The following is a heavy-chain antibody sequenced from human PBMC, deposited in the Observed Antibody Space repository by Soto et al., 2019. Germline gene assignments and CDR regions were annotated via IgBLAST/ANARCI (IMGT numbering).Heavy chain of an antibody. CDR2: ISSNGGST. CDR1: GFTFSAFA. CDR3: VKDRRGSFRAFDY. J-gene: IGHJ4*02. V-gene: IGHV3-64D*08. Sequence: PGGFLILRYTACGFTFSAFAMHRVRQATGKGLEYVSAISSNGGSTSYADSVKGRFIISRDNTQNTLYLQMSGLRTEDTAVYYCVKDRRGSFRAFDYWGQGTVVTVSS. D-gene: IGHD3-10*01.